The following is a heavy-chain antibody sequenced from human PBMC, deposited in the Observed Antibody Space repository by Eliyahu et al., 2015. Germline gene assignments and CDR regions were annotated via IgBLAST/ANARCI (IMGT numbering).Heavy chain of an antibody. J-gene: IGHJ5*02. Sequence: QVQLQESGPGLVKPSETLSLTCTVSGXSXSXYYWSWIRQPPGKGLEWIGYIYYSGSTNYNPSLKSRVTISVDTSKNQFSLKLSSVTAADTAVYYCARGKGGGSPTRRVWFDPWGQGTLVTVSS. CDR2: IYYSGST. V-gene: IGHV4-59*01. CDR1: GXSXSXYY. D-gene: IGHD2-15*01. CDR3: ARGKGGGSPTRRVWFDP.